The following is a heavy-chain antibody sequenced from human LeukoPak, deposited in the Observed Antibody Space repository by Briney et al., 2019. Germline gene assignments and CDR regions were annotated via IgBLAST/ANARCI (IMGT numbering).Heavy chain of an antibody. CDR1: GFTFSSYS. Sequence: GGSLRLSCAASGFTFSSYSMNWVRQAPGKGLEWVSSISSSSSYIYYADSVKGRFTVSRDNAKNSLYLQMNSLRAEDTAVYYCARDKGDYDTSGSLFMFGGRGTLVTVSS. CDR3: ARDKGDYDTSGSLFMF. D-gene: IGHD3-22*01. CDR2: ISSSSSYI. J-gene: IGHJ4*02. V-gene: IGHV3-21*01.